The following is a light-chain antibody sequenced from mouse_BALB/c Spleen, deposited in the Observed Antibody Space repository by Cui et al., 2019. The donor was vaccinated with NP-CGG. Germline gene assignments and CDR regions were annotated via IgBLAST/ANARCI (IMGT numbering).Light chain of an antibody. V-gene: IGLV1*01. CDR2: GTN. Sequence: QSVVTQYSALTTSPGETVTLTCRSSTGAVTTSNYANWVQEKPDHLFTGLIGGTNNRTPSVPARFSGSLIGDKAALTITGAQTEDEAIYFCTLWYSNHWVFGGGTKLTVL. CDR1: TGAVTTSNY. CDR3: TLWYSNHWV. J-gene: IGLJ1*01.